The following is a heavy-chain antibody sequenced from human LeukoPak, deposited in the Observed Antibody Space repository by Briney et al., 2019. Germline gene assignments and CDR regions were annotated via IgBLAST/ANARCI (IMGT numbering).Heavy chain of an antibody. CDR3: ARARAITGTTSFDY. Sequence: GGSPRLSCAASGFTFSDYYMTWIRQAPGKGLEWVSYISGGSGYTNYADSVKGRFTISRDNAKNSLYLQMNSLRAEDTAVYYCARARAITGTTSFDYWGQGTLVTVSS. CDR2: ISGGSGYT. V-gene: IGHV3-11*06. CDR1: GFTFSDYY. D-gene: IGHD1-7*01. J-gene: IGHJ4*02.